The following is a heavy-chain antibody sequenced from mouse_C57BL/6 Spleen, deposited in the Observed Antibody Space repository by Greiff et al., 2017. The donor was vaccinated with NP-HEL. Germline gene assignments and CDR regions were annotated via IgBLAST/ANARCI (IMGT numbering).Heavy chain of an antibody. CDR1: GFTFSDYG. CDR3: ARRAFYDWYFDV. V-gene: IGHV5-17*01. CDR2: ISSGSSTI. J-gene: IGHJ1*03. Sequence: EVQGVESGGGLVKPAGSLTLSCAASGFTFSDYGMHWVRQAPEKGLEWVAYISSGSSTIYYADTVKGRFTISRDNAKNTLFLQMTSLRSEDTAMYYCARRAFYDWYFDVWGTGTTVTVSS. D-gene: IGHD1-1*01.